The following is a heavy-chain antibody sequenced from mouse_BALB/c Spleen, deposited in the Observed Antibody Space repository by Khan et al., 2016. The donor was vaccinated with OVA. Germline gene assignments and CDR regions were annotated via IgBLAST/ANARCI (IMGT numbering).Heavy chain of an antibody. CDR2: IKYSGST. D-gene: IGHD1-1*01. CDR1: GYSITSDYA. Sequence: EVQLLESGPGLVKPSQSLSLTCTVTGYSITSDYAWNWIRQFPGNKLEWMGYIKYSGSTSYNPSLKSRISITRDTSKNQFFLQLNSVTTEDTATYYCARSGTITTVVATDFDYWGQGTTLTVSS. V-gene: IGHV3-2*02. J-gene: IGHJ2*01. CDR3: ARSGTITTVVATDFDY.